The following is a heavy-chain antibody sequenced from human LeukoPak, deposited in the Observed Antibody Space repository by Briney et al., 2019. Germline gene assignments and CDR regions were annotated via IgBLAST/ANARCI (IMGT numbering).Heavy chain of an antibody. V-gene: IGHV3-21*01. CDR3: APEVGYCSSTSCSTDY. J-gene: IGHJ4*02. Sequence: GGSLRLSCAASGFTFSSYSMNWVRQAPGKGLEWVSSISSSSSYIYYADSVKGRSTISRDNAKNSLYLQMNSLRAEDTAVYYCAPEVGYCSSTSCSTDYWGQGTLVTVSS. CDR1: GFTFSSYS. D-gene: IGHD2-2*02. CDR2: ISSSSSYI.